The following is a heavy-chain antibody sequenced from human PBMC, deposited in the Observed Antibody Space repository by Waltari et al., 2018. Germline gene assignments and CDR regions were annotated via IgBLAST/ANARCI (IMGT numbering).Heavy chain of an antibody. J-gene: IGHJ4*02. Sequence: QVQLVQSGAEVKKPGASVKVSCKASGYTFTSYDINWVRQAPGQGLEWMGRINPNSGGTNYAQKFQGRVTITTDESTSTAYMELSSLRSEDTAVYYCARAHDYGDLTLPLWYWGQGTLVIVSS. CDR1: GYTFTSYD. D-gene: IGHD4-17*01. V-gene: IGHV1-8*01. CDR2: INPNSGGT. CDR3: ARAHDYGDLTLPLWY.